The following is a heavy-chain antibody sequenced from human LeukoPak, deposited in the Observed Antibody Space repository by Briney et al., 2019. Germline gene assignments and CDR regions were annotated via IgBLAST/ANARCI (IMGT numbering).Heavy chain of an antibody. V-gene: IGHV1-2*02. CDR2: INPNSGGT. Sequence: ASVKVSCKASGYTFTSYDINWVRQATGQGLEWMGWINPNSGGTNYAQKFQGRVTMTRDTSISTAYMELSRLRSDDTAVYYCARELVRGESAFDIWGQGTMVTVSS. CDR1: GYTFTSYD. J-gene: IGHJ3*02. CDR3: ARELVRGESAFDI. D-gene: IGHD3-10*01.